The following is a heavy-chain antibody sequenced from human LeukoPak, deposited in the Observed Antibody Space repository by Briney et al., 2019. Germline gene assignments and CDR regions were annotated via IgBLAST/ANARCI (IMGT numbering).Heavy chain of an antibody. V-gene: IGHV1-69*13. CDR2: IIPIFGTA. J-gene: IGHJ4*02. CDR3: ARDMGIAVAGTFDY. Sequence: SVKVSCKASGYTFTSYAISWVRQAPGQGLEWMGGIIPIFGTANYAQKFQGRVTITADESTSTAYMELSSLRSEDTAVYYCARDMGIAVAGTFDYWGQGTLVTVSS. D-gene: IGHD6-19*01. CDR1: GYTFTSYA.